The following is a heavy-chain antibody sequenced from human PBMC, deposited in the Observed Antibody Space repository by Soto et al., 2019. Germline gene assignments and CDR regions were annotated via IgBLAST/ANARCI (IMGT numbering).Heavy chain of an antibody. CDR3: AKDRESSYYYYGMDV. J-gene: IGHJ6*02. CDR2: ISGSGGST. CDR1: GFTFNSYA. Sequence: EVQLLESGGGLVQPGASLRLSCAASGFTFNSYAMNWVRQVPGKGLEWVSVISGSGGSTYYADSVKGRLTISRDNSKNTLYLQMHSLRAEETAVYYCAKDRESSYYYYGMDVWGQGTTVTVSS. D-gene: IGHD3-22*01. V-gene: IGHV3-23*01.